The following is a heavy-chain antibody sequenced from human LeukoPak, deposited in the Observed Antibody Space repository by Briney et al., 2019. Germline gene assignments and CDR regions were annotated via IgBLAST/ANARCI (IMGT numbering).Heavy chain of an antibody. CDR1: GLTFRSNW. CDR3: ARPHCGGGTCYDY. D-gene: IGHD2-15*01. V-gene: IGHV3-7*03. Sequence: PGGSLRLSCAASGLTFRSNWMSWLRQAPGKGLEWVTNIDPAGSGQYYVDSVKGRFTISRDSAKNSLYLQMNSLRAEDTAVYYCARPHCGGGTCYDYWGQGTLVTVS. J-gene: IGHJ4*02. CDR2: IDPAGSGQ.